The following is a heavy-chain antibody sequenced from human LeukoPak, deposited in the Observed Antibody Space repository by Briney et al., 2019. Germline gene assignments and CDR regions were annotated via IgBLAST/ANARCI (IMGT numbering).Heavy chain of an antibody. V-gene: IGHV3-23*01. J-gene: IGHJ4*02. CDR1: GFTFSTYA. Sequence: GGSLRLSCAASGFTFSTYAMSWVRQAPGKGLEWVSAITDNSGSTYYADSVKGRFTVSRDNSKNTLYLHMNSLRAEDTAVYYCAKVPHIVVLPASFLDYWGQGTLVTVSS. CDR2: ITDNSGST. D-gene: IGHD2-2*01. CDR3: AKVPHIVVLPASFLDY.